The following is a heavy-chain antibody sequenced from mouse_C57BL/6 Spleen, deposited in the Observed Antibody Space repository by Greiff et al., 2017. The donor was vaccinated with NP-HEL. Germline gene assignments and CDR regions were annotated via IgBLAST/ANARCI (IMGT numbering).Heavy chain of an antibody. Sequence: EVQLVESGEGLVKPGGSLKLSCAASGFTFSSYAMSWVRQTPEKRLEWVAYISSGGDYIYYADTVKGRFTISRDNARNTLYLQLSSLKSEDTAIYYCTRDRYGGGFAYWGQGTLVTVSA. V-gene: IGHV5-9-1*02. CDR1: GFTFSSYA. D-gene: IGHD1-1*02. J-gene: IGHJ3*01. CDR3: TRDRYGGGFAY. CDR2: ISSGGDYI.